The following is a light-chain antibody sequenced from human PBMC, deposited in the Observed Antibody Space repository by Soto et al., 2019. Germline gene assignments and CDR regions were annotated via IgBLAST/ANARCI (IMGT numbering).Light chain of an antibody. V-gene: IGKV2-28*01. CDR1: QSLLRSNGFNY. CDR2: LGS. Sequence: DIVMTQSPLSLTVTPGEPASVSCSSSQSLLRSNGFNYLAWFLQKPGQSPQLLINLGSNRASGAPDRFSGTGSATTFTLKISRVEAEDVGVFYCMQTLQTPWTFGQGTKVEIK. J-gene: IGKJ1*01. CDR3: MQTLQTPWT.